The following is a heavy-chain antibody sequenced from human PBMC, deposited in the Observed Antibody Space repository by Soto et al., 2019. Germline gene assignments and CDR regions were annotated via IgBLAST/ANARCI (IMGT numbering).Heavy chain of an antibody. D-gene: IGHD2-8*02. CDR2: IIPILDIP. CDR3: ASHVTGVLVLCTSPTGGDNYRWDV. V-gene: IGHV1-69*02. Sequence: QVQLVQSGAEVKKPGSSVKVSCKASGGTFSRYTFTWVRQAPGQGLEWMGRIIPILDIPNYAQNFQGRVTITSDKATCNAYMELSTLTSDDTAVYYCASHVTGVLVLCTSPTGGDNYRWDVWGQGTTVTVSS. CDR1: GGTFSRYT. J-gene: IGHJ6*02.